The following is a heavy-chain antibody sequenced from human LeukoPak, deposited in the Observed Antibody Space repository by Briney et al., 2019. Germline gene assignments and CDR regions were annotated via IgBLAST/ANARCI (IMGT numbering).Heavy chain of an antibody. V-gene: IGHV3-15*01. D-gene: IGHD2-21*01. J-gene: IGHJ3*02. CDR2: IKSKTDGGTT. CDR3: TTGTGDCGGDCYSNDAFDI. CDR1: GFTFSNAW. Sequence: GGSLRLSCAASGFTFSNAWMSWVRQAPGKGLEWVGRIKSKTDGGTTDYAAPVKGRFTISRDDLKNTLYLQMNSLKTEDTAVYYCTTGTGDCGGDCYSNDAFDIWGQGTMVTVSS.